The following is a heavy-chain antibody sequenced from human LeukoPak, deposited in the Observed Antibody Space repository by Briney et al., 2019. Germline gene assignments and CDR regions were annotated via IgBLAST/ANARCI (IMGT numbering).Heavy chain of an antibody. CDR3: ARGRGSSGSNDY. J-gene: IGHJ4*02. Sequence: SQTLSLTCTVSGGSISSGSYYWSWIRQPAGKGLEWIGRIYTSGSTNYNPSLKSRVTISVDTSKNQFSLKLSSVTAADTAVYYCARGRGSSGSNDYWGQGTLVTVSS. D-gene: IGHD3-22*01. CDR2: IYTSGST. CDR1: GGSISSGSYY. V-gene: IGHV4-61*02.